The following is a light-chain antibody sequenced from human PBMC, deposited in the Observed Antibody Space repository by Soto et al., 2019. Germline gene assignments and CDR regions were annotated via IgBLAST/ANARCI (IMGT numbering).Light chain of an antibody. V-gene: IGKV1-5*03. CDR2: KAS. J-gene: IGKJ2*01. Sequence: DIQMTQSPSTLSASVGDRVTITCRASQSISSWLAWYQQKPGKAPKVMIYKASSLESGVPSTFSGSGSGTEFTLTITSLQPDAFGTYYCQQYSSYPYTFGQGTKLEIK. CDR1: QSISSW. CDR3: QQYSSYPYT.